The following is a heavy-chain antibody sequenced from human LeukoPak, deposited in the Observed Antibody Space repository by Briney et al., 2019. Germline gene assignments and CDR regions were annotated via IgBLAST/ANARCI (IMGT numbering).Heavy chain of an antibody. J-gene: IGHJ4*02. Sequence: GGSLRLSCAASGFTFDHYSMHWVRQAPGKGLEWVSLISWDGGSTYYADSVKGRFTISRDNSKNSLSLQMNSLRAEDTALYYCAKDGKNYFDYWGRGTLVTVSS. CDR2: ISWDGGST. CDR1: GFTFDHYS. CDR3: AKDGKNYFDY. V-gene: IGHV3-43*01.